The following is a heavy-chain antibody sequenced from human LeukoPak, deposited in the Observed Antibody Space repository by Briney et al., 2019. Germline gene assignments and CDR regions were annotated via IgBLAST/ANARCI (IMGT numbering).Heavy chain of an antibody. CDR3: ARYRWVEMGAFDI. D-gene: IGHD5-24*01. Sequence: ASVKVSCKASGYTFTGYYMHWVRQAPGQGLEWMGWINPNSGGTNYAQKFQGRVTMTRDTSISTAYMELSRLRSDDTAVYYCARYRWVEMGAFDIWGQGTMVTVSS. V-gene: IGHV1-2*02. CDR2: INPNSGGT. J-gene: IGHJ3*02. CDR1: GYTFTGYY.